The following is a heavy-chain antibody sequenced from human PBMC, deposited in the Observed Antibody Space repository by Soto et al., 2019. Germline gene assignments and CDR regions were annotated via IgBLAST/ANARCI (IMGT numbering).Heavy chain of an antibody. CDR1: GGSVSSGSYY. CDR2: IYYSGST. J-gene: IGHJ6*02. Sequence: SETLSLTCTVSGGSVSSGSYYWSWIRQPPGKGLACIGYIYYSGSTNYNPSLKSRVTISVDTSKNQFSLKLTSVTAADTAVYYCAKSPNPGSATPSYYGMDVWGLGTTVTVSS. CDR3: AKSPNPGSATPSYYGMDV. D-gene: IGHD2-15*01. V-gene: IGHV4-61*01.